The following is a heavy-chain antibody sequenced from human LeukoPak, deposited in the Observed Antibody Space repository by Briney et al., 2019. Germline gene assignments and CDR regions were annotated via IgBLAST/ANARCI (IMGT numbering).Heavy chain of an antibody. Sequence: ASVNVSCKVSGYSLSELSIHWVRQTPGKGLEWMGGFDPEDGEATYAQQFQGRVTVTEDTSSDTAYMELSSLRSEDTAVYYCVTNRATTGSFWGVLDYWGQGTLVTVSS. CDR1: GYSLSELS. CDR2: FDPEDGEA. V-gene: IGHV1-24*01. J-gene: IGHJ4*02. D-gene: IGHD1-26*01. CDR3: VTNRATTGSFWGVLDY.